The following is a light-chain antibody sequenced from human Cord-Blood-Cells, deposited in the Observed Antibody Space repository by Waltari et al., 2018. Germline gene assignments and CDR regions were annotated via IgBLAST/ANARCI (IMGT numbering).Light chain of an antibody. J-gene: IGLJ2*01. Sequence: QSVLTQPPSVSGAPGQRVTISCPGSSSNIGAGYDVRRYQQLPGTAPKLLIYGNSNRPSGVPDRFSGSKSGTSASLAITGLQAEDEADYYCQSYDSSLSGSVVFGGGTKLTVL. CDR3: QSYDSSLSGSVV. CDR2: GNS. V-gene: IGLV1-40*01. CDR1: SSNIGAGYD.